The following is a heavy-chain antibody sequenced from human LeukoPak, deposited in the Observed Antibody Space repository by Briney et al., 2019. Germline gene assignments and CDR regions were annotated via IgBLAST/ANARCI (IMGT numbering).Heavy chain of an antibody. J-gene: IGHJ4*02. CDR1: GFTFSSYA. CDR3: ARDLRPIREYYFDY. V-gene: IGHV3-23*01. Sequence: GGSLRLSCAASGFTFSSYAMSWVRQAPGKGLEWVSAISGSGGSTYYADSVKGRFTISRDNAKNSLYLQMNSLRAEDTAVYYCARDLRPIREYYFDYWGQGTLVTVSS. CDR2: ISGSGGST.